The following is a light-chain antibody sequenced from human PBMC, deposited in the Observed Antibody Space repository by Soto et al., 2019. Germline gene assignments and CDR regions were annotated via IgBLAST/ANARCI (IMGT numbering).Light chain of an antibody. CDR2: DAS. V-gene: IGKV1-5*01. Sequence: DLQMTQSPSTLSASVGDRVTITCRASQSISSWLAWYQQKPGKAPKLLIYDASSLESGVPSRFSGSGSGTEFTRTISSLQPDDFATYYCQQYNSYSRDTFGQGTKLEIK. J-gene: IGKJ2*01. CDR1: QSISSW. CDR3: QQYNSYSRDT.